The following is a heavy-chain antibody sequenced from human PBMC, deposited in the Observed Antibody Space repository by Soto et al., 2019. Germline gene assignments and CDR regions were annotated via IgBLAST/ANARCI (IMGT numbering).Heavy chain of an antibody. V-gene: IGHV1-18*01. Sequence: QVQLVQSGGEVTRPGASVKVSCKTSGYTFSNYGITWVRQAPGQPLEWLGWISLYSDGTNYAQKYQDRVSMTTDTSTTTAYMDLRRLKSNNTAVYYCARVVPGAEAWFGPWGQGTLVTVSS. CDR2: ISLYSDGT. CDR1: GYTFSNYG. CDR3: ARVVPGAEAWFGP. J-gene: IGHJ5*02. D-gene: IGHD2-2*01.